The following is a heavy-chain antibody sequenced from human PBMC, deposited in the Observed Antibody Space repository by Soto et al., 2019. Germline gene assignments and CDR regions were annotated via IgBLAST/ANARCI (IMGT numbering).Heavy chain of an antibody. CDR3: ARIISGGHFDY. D-gene: IGHD2-15*01. CDR2: INPSGGST. CDR1: GYTFTSYG. J-gene: IGHJ4*02. Sequence: ASVKVSCKASGYTFTSYGISWVRQAPGQGLEWMGIINPSGGSTSYAQKFQGRVTMTRDTSTSTVYMELSSLGSEDTAVYYCARIISGGHFDYWGQGTLVTVSS. V-gene: IGHV1-46*01.